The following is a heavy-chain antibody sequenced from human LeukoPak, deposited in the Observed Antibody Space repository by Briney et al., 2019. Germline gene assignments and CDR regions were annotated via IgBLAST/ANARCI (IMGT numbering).Heavy chain of an antibody. Sequence: SETLSLTCTVSGDSINSLDLWSWVRQPPGQGLEWIGEMYLSGTTHSNPSVKSRVTISIDKSKNQFFLNLSSVTAADMAVYYCARDAYSSSEVDWFDPWGQGTLVTVSS. V-gene: IGHV4-4*02. CDR3: ARDAYSSSEVDWFDP. CDR2: MYLSGTT. CDR1: GDSINSLDL. J-gene: IGHJ5*02. D-gene: IGHD6-13*01.